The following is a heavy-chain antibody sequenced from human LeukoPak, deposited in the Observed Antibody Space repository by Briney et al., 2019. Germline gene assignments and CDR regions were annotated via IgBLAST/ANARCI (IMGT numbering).Heavy chain of an antibody. Sequence: GGSLRLSCAASGFTFSSYAMHWVRQAPGKGLEWVAIISHDGSNKYYADSVKGRFTISRDNSKNTLYLQMNSLGAEDTAVYYCAREESGISIFGVVIFWGQGTLVTVSS. CDR2: ISHDGSNK. J-gene: IGHJ4*02. CDR1: GFTFSSYA. D-gene: IGHD3-3*01. CDR3: AREESGISIFGVVIF. V-gene: IGHV3-30-3*01.